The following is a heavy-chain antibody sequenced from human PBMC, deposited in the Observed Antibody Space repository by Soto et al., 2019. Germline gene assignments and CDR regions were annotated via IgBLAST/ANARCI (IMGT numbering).Heavy chain of an antibody. Sequence: ASVKVSCNASGGTFSSYAISSVRQAPGPGLEWIGGIIPIFGTANYARKFQGRVTITADESTSTAYMELSSLRSEDTAVYYCARDRGGGGIAARPWLDYYGMDVWGQGTTVTVSS. V-gene: IGHV1-69*13. J-gene: IGHJ6*02. CDR1: GGTFSSYA. CDR3: ARDRGGGGIAARPWLDYYGMDV. CDR2: IIPIFGTA. D-gene: IGHD6-6*01.